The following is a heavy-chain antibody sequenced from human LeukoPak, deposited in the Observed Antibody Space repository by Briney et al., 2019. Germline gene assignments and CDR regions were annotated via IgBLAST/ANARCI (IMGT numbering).Heavy chain of an antibody. J-gene: IGHJ5*02. CDR1: GGSISSYY. CDR2: IYTSGST. CDR3: ARAVVPAADNWFDP. V-gene: IGHV4-4*07. D-gene: IGHD2-2*01. Sequence: SETPSLTCTVSGGSISSYYWSWIRQPAGKGLEWIGRIYTSGSTNYNPSLKSRVTMSVDTSKNQFSLKLSSVTAADTAVYYCARAVVPAADNWFDPWGQGTLVTVSS.